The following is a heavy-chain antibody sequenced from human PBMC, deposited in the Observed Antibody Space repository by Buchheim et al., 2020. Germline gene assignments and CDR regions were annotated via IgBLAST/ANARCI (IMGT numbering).Heavy chain of an antibody. J-gene: IGHJ4*02. CDR3: ARDPATYSNSWGAFDY. V-gene: IGHV3-7*01. Sequence: EVQLVESGGGLVQPGGSLRLSCAASGFTFSRFWMTWVRLTPGKGLEWVANIKQDGSEQHYVDSVKGRFTISRDNAENSLYLQMSSLTAEYTAVYYCARDPATYSNSWGAFDYWGQGAL. CDR2: IKQDGSEQ. CDR1: GFTFSRFW. D-gene: IGHD6-13*01.